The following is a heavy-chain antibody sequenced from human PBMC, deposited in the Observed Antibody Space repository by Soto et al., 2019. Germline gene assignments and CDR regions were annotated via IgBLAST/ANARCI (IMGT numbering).Heavy chain of an antibody. CDR3: AKGEYSSSWVLDY. D-gene: IGHD6-13*01. J-gene: IGHJ4*02. CDR2: ISYDGSNK. Sequence: GGSLRLSCAASGFTFSSYGMHWVRQAPGKGLEWVAVISYDGSNKYYADSVKGRFTISRDNSKNTLYLQMNSLRAEDTAVYYCAKGEYSSSWVLDYWGQGTLVTVYS. CDR1: GFTFSSYG. V-gene: IGHV3-30*18.